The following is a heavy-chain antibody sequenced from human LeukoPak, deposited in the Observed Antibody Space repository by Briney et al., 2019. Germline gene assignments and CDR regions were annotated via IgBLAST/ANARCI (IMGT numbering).Heavy chain of an antibody. CDR1: GGSLSSYY. CDR2: IYYSGST. CDR3: ARVTDPRYNWFDP. D-gene: IGHD2-21*02. J-gene: IGHJ5*02. Sequence: SETLSLTCTVSGGSLSSYYWSWIRQPPGKGLEWIGYIYYSGSTNYNPSLKSRVTISVDTSKNQFSLKLSSVAAADTAVYYCARVTDPRYNWFDPWGQGTLVTASS. V-gene: IGHV4-59*01.